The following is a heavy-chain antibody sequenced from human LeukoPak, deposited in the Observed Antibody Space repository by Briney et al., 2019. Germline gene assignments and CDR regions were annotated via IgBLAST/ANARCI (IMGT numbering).Heavy chain of an antibody. D-gene: IGHD3-22*01. J-gene: IGHJ6*02. Sequence: PSETLSLTCTVSGGSSSSYYWSWIRQPPGKGLEWIGEINHSGSTNYNPSLKSRVTISVDTSKNQFSLKLSSVTAADTAVYYCARLGYYDSSGYYYPHYYYGMDVRGQGTTVTVSS. V-gene: IGHV4-34*01. CDR3: ARLGYYDSSGYYYPHYYYGMDV. CDR1: GGSSSSYY. CDR2: INHSGST.